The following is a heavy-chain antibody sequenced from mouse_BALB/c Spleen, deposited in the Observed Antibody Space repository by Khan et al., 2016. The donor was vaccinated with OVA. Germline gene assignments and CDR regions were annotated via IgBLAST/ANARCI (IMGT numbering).Heavy chain of an antibody. V-gene: IGHV3-2*02. CDR1: GYSITSEFA. D-gene: IGHD2-4*01. CDR3: ARNYYYDYDPFPY. J-gene: IGHJ3*01. CDR2: ISYSGNT. Sequence: EVQLQESGPGLVKPSQSLSLTCTVTGYSITSEFAWNWIRQFPGNKLEWMGYISYSGNTRYTPSLKSLISITRDTSRNQFFLQLNSVTTEDTATNYCARNYYYDYDPFPYWGQGTLVTVSA.